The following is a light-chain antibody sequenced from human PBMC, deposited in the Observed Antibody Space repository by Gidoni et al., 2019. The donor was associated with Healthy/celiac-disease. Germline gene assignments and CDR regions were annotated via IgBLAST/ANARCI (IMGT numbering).Light chain of an antibody. Sequence: EIVMTQSPATLSVYPGERSTLSCRASQSVSSNLAWYQQKPGQAPRLLSYGASTSATGIPARFSGSGSGTEFTLTISSLQSEDFAVYYCQQYNNWPSITFGQGTRLEIK. CDR2: GAS. V-gene: IGKV3-15*01. CDR1: QSVSSN. CDR3: QQYNNWPSIT. J-gene: IGKJ5*01.